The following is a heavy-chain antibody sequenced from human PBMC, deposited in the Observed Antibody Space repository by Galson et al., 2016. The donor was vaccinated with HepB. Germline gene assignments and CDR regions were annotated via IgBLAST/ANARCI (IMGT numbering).Heavy chain of an antibody. Sequence: SLRLSCAASEFSFRSYGMHWVRQAPGKGLEWVAFIWFDESDKYYADSVKGRFTISRDNPKNTLYLQMSSLTAEDTAVYYCARDHGGSFDYWGQGTLVTVSS. J-gene: IGHJ4*02. CDR2: IWFDESDK. CDR1: EFSFRSYG. V-gene: IGHV3-33*01. CDR3: ARDHGGSFDY. D-gene: IGHD1-26*01.